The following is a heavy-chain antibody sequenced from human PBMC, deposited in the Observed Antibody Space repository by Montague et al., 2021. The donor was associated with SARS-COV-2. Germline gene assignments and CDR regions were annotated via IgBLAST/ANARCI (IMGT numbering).Heavy chain of an antibody. Sequence: SDTLSLTCTVSGGPISSSSYYWGWIRQPPGKGLEWIGSIYYSGSTYYNPSLKSRVTISVDTSKNQFSLKLSSVTAADTAVYYCARKEMKYSSIWSTGGNWFDPWGQGTLVTVSS. J-gene: IGHJ5*02. D-gene: IGHD6-13*01. CDR3: ARKEMKYSSIWSTGGNWFDP. V-gene: IGHV4-39*01. CDR1: GGPISSSSYY. CDR2: IYYSGST.